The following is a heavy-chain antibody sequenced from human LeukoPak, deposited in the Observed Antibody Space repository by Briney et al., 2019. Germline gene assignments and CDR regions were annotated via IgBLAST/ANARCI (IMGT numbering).Heavy chain of an antibody. CDR1: GGSISSYY. D-gene: IGHD2-21*01. CDR3: ARDYCGGDCYLDY. Sequence: SETLSPTCTVSGGSISSYYWSWIRQPPGKGLEWIGYIYYSGSTNYNPSLKSRVTISVDTSKNQFSLKLSSVTAADTAVYYCARDYCGGDCYLDYWGQGTLVTVSS. CDR2: IYYSGST. J-gene: IGHJ4*02. V-gene: IGHV4-59*01.